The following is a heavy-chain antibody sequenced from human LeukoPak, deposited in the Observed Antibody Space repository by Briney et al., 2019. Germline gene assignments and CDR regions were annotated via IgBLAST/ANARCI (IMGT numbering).Heavy chain of an antibody. V-gene: IGHV4-61*02. Sequence: PSETLSLTCTVSGGSISSGSYYWSWIRQPAGKGLEWIGRIYTSGSTNYNPSLKSRVTISVDTSKNQFSPKLSSVTAADTAVYYCARDSWSGYYFDYWGQGTLVTVSS. CDR3: ARDSWSGYYFDY. CDR1: GGSISSGSYY. D-gene: IGHD3-3*01. CDR2: IYTSGST. J-gene: IGHJ4*02.